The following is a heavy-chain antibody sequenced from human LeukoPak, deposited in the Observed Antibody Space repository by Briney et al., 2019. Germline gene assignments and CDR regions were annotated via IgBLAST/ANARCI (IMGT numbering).Heavy chain of an antibody. V-gene: IGHV1-2*02. J-gene: IGHJ4*02. Sequence: ASVKVSCKASGYTFTIYDINWVRQATGQGLEWMGWINPNSGGTNYAQKFQGRVTMTRDTSISTAYMELSRLRSDDTAVYYCARDTLRMLGFDYWGQGTLVTVSS. CDR1: GYTFTIYD. D-gene: IGHD2-8*01. CDR2: INPNSGGT. CDR3: ARDTLRMLGFDY.